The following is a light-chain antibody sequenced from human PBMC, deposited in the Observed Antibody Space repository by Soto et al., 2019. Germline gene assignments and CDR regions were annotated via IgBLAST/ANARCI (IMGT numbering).Light chain of an antibody. V-gene: IGKV1-5*01. CDR1: ESISKS. J-gene: IGKJ1*01. Sequence: DIQMTQSPSTLSASVGDRVTITCRASESISKSLAWYQQKPGEAPKLLIYDASSLASGVPSRFSGSGSGTEFTLTISSLDPDDFATFYCQHYYSRFPWTFGQGTKVDIK. CDR3: QHYYSRFPWT. CDR2: DAS.